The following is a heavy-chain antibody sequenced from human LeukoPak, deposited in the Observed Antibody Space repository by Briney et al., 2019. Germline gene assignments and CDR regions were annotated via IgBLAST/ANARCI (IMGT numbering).Heavy chain of an antibody. CDR2: IRSKANSYAT. CDR1: GFTFSGSA. Sequence: GGSLRLSCAASGFTFSGSAMHWVRQASGKGLEWVGRIRSKANSYATAYAASVKGRFTISRDDSKNTAYLQMNSLRLEDTAVYYCAAGTAADFWGQGTLVTVSS. V-gene: IGHV3-73*01. CDR3: AAGTAADF. D-gene: IGHD6-13*01. J-gene: IGHJ4*02.